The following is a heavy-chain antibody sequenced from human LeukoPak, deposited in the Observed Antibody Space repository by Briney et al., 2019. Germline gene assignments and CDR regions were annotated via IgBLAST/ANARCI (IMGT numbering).Heavy chain of an antibody. J-gene: IGHJ6*02. CDR1: GFTFSSYA. V-gene: IGHV3-23*01. D-gene: IGHD3-3*01. CDR3: AKGRPGITIFGVVNLYYYYGMDV. CDR2: ISGSGGST. Sequence: GGSLRLSCAASGFTFSSYAMSWVRQAPGKGLEWVSAISGSGGSTYYADSVKGRFTIYRDNSKNTLYLQMNSLRAEDTAVYYCAKGRPGITIFGVVNLYYYYGMDVWGQGTTVTVSS.